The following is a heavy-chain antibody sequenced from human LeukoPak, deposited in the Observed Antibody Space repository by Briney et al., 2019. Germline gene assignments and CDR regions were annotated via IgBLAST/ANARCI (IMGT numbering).Heavy chain of an antibody. J-gene: IGHJ4*02. D-gene: IGHD4-23*01. CDR1: GGSISSYY. CDR3: ASTYGGSIDY. CDR2: IYYSGST. Sequence: SETLSLTCTVSGGSISSYYWSWIRQPPGKGLEWIGYIYYSGSTNYNPSLRSRVTISVDTSKNQFSLKLSSVTAADTAVYYCASTYGGSIDYWGQGTLVTVSS. V-gene: IGHV4-59*08.